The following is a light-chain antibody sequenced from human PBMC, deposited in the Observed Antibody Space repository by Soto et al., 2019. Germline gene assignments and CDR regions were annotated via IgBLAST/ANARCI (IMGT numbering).Light chain of an antibody. V-gene: IGKV1-5*01. CDR2: DAS. Sequence: DSQMTQSPSTLSASVGDRVTITCRASQSINSWFACYKQKPGKAPKLLISDASSLESGVPSRFSGRGSWKEFPLTISGLQPDDLAPYYGQQSHSYSRTFGQGTKVEI. CDR1: QSINSW. CDR3: QQSHSYSRT. J-gene: IGKJ1*01.